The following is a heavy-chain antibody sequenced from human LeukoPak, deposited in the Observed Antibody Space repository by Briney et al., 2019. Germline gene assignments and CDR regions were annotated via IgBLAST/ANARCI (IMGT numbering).Heavy chain of an antibody. CDR1: GYTFTGYY. CDR2: INPNSGGT. J-gene: IGHJ3*02. D-gene: IGHD6-19*01. Sequence: GASVKVSCKASGYTFTGYYMHWVRQAPGQGLEWMGWINPNSGGTNYAQKFQGRVTMTRDTSISTAYMELSRLRSDDTAVYYCAGPGVAGTSALWGQGPNDAFDIWGQGTMVTVSS. CDR3: AGPGVAGTSALWGQGPNDAFDI. V-gene: IGHV1-2*02.